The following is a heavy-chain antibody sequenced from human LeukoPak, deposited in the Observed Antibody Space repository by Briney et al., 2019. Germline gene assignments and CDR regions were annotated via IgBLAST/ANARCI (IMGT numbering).Heavy chain of an antibody. CDR2: IKQDGSEE. V-gene: IGHV3-7*04. Sequence: GGSLRLSCAASGFTFSNFWMTWVRQAPGKGLEWVANIKQDGSEEYYVDSVKGRFTISRDNAKNSLYLQMNSLRAEDTAVYYCARAVFFLYYYYMDVWGKGTTVTISS. CDR3: ARAVFFLYYYYMDV. CDR1: GFTFSNFW. J-gene: IGHJ6*03.